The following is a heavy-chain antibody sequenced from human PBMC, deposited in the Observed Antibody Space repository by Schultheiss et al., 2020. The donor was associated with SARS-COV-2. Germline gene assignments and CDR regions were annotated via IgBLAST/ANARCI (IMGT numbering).Heavy chain of an antibody. J-gene: IGHJ6*03. CDR2: IVVGSGNT. Sequence: SVKVSCKASGFTFTSSAVQWVRQARGQRLEWIGWIVVGSGNTNYAQKFQERVTITRDMSTSTVYMELSSLRSEDTAVYYCARVVGGAYYYMDVWGKGTTVTVSS. D-gene: IGHD3-16*01. V-gene: IGHV1-58*01. CDR3: ARVVGGAYYYMDV. CDR1: GFTFTSSA.